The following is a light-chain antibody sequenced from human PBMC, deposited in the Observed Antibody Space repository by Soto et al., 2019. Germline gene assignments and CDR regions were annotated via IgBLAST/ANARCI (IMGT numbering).Light chain of an antibody. CDR3: QQFDSYPWT. V-gene: IGKV1-5*01. Sequence: DIQMTQSPSTLSASVGDRVTITCRASQSIRSWLAWYQEKPGKAHHLLIFDASVLGRGVPSRFSGRGSGTEFSLTISSLQPDDSATYYCQQFDSYPWTFGQGTKVEIK. CDR2: DAS. J-gene: IGKJ1*01. CDR1: QSIRSW.